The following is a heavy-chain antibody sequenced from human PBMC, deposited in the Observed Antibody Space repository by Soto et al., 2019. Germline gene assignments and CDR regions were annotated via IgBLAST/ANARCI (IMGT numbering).Heavy chain of an antibody. Sequence: QVRLVQSGAEVKKPGSSVKVSCEASGGTFTNYAINWVRQAPGHGLEWMGAIIPLFATTYYAQKFQGRVTITADKPTTTAYMELSSLRSEDTAVYYCARGVPYYYNSSGYPLTYWGQGPLVTVSS. D-gene: IGHD3-22*01. CDR1: GGTFTNYA. V-gene: IGHV1-69*06. CDR3: ARGVPYYYNSSGYPLTY. CDR2: IIPLFATT. J-gene: IGHJ4*02.